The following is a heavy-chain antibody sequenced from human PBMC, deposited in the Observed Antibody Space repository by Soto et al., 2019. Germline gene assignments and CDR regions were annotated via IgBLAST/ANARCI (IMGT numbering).Heavy chain of an antibody. J-gene: IGHJ4*02. Sequence: PSETLSLTCSVSGCSISPYFWSWIRQAPGKGLEWIGYIYYTGSTDYNPSLKSRVSMSVDTSKNQFSLRLTSVTAADTAVYYCTRGELRADYWGQGTLVTVSS. D-gene: IGHD1-26*01. CDR3: TRGELRADY. V-gene: IGHV4-59*01. CDR1: GCSISPYF. CDR2: IYYTGST.